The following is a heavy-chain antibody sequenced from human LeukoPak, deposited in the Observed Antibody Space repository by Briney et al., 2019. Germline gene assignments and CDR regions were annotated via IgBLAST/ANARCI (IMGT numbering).Heavy chain of an antibody. CDR1: GFTFSNYA. Sequence: GGSLRLSCAASGFTFSNYAMSWVRLAPGKGLEWVSAISGNGGGTYYADSVKGRFTISRDNSKNTLYLQMKSLRAEDTAVYYCAKGTKVIVVDNYFDYWGQGTLVTVSS. CDR3: AKGTKVIVVDNYFDY. D-gene: IGHD3-22*01. V-gene: IGHV3-23*01. CDR2: ISGNGGGT. J-gene: IGHJ4*02.